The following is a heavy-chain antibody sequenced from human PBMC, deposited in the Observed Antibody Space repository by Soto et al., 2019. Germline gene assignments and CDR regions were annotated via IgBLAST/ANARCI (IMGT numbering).Heavy chain of an antibody. CDR3: ARLRCCSSTSCYALDYYYYYYMDV. D-gene: IGHD2-2*01. Sequence: SETLSLTCTVSGGSISSYYWSWIRQPPGKGLEWIGYIYYSGSTNYNPSLKSRVTISVDTSKNQFSLKLSSVTAADTAVYYCARLRCCSSTSCYALDYYYYYYMDVWGKGTTVTVSS. CDR1: GGSISSYY. CDR2: IYYSGST. J-gene: IGHJ6*03. V-gene: IGHV4-59*08.